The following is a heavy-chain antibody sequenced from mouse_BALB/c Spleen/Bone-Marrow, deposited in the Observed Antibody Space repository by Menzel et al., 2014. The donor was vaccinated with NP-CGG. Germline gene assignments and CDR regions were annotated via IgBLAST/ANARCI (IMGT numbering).Heavy chain of an antibody. V-gene: IGHV1-20*02. CDR2: INPYNGDT. CDR3: ARSGYYGSSYFDY. J-gene: IGHJ2*01. CDR1: GYSFTGYF. D-gene: IGHD1-1*01. Sequence: EVKLQESGPELVKPGASVKISCKASGYSFTGYFMNWVMQSHGKSLEWIGRINPYNGDTFYNRKFKGKATLTVDKSSSTAHMELRSLASEDSAVYYCARSGYYGSSYFDYWGQGTTLTVSS.